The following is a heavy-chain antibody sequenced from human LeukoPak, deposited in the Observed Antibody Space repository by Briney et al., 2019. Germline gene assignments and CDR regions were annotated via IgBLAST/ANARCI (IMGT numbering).Heavy chain of an antibody. CDR2: ISGSGGST. CDR1: GFTLSSYA. V-gene: IGHV3-23*01. J-gene: IGHJ4*02. CDR3: AKDRGIAAAGHYFDY. D-gene: IGHD6-13*01. Sequence: GGSLRLSCAASGFTLSSYAMNWVRQAPGKGLEWVSGISGSGGSTYYADSVKGRFTISRDNSKTTLYLQMNSLRAEDTAVYYCAKDRGIAAAGHYFDYWGQGTLVTVSS.